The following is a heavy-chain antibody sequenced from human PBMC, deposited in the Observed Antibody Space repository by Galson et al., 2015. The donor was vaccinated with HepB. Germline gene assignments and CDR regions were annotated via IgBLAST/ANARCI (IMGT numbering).Heavy chain of an antibody. V-gene: IGHV3-66*01. CDR2: IYSGGST. Sequence: SLRLSCATSGFTVSSNYMSWVRQAPGKGLEWVSVIYSGGSTYYADSVKGRFTISRDNSKNTLYLQMNSLRAEDTAVYYCASRIAVNGMDVWGQGTTVTVSS. J-gene: IGHJ6*02. D-gene: IGHD6-19*01. CDR3: ASRIAVNGMDV. CDR1: GFTVSSNY.